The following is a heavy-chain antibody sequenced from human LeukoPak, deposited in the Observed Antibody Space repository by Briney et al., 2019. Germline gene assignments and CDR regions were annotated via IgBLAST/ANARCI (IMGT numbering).Heavy chain of an antibody. CDR1: GFTFSSYS. J-gene: IGHJ3*02. D-gene: IGHD6-19*01. CDR2: ISGSSNYI. V-gene: IGHV3-21*01. CDR3: ARGASVVAGSDNALDI. Sequence: GGSLRLSCAASGFTFSSYSMNWVRQGPGKGLEWVSSISGSSNYIYYADSVKGRFTISRDNAKKSVHLQMNSLRAEDTAVYYCARGASVVAGSDNALDIWGQGTMVTVSS.